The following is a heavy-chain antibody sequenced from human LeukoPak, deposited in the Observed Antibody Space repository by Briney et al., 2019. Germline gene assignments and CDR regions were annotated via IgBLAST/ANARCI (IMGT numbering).Heavy chain of an antibody. V-gene: IGHV4-61*01. CDR3: ARLGNLDAFDI. D-gene: IGHD7-27*01. CDR2: IYYSGST. CDR1: GYSINNDYF. J-gene: IGHJ3*02. Sequence: PSETLSLTCTVSGYSINNDYFWGWIRQPPGKGLEWIGYIYYSGSTNYNPSLKSRVTISVDTSKNQFSLKLSSVTAADTAVYYCARLGNLDAFDIWGQGTMVTVSS.